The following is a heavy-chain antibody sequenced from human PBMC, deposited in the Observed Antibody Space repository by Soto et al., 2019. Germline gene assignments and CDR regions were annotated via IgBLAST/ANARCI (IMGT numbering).Heavy chain of an antibody. CDR3: AKDQTSNSCYDH. CDR2: IRGSGDST. Sequence: EVQLLESGGGLVQPGGSLRLSCAASGFTFSNYAMSWVRQAPGKGLEWVSGIRGSGDSTYYADSVKCRFTISRDNSKNSLYLQMNSLRVEDTAVYYCAKDQTSNSCYDHWGRGTLVTVSS. J-gene: IGHJ4*02. CDR1: GFTFSNYA. D-gene: IGHD2-2*01. V-gene: IGHV3-23*01.